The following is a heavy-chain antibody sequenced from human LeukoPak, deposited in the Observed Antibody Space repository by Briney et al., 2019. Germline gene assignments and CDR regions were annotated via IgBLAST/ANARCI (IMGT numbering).Heavy chain of an antibody. D-gene: IGHD3-16*02. CDR1: GYTFTGYY. Sequence: GASVEVSCKASGYTFTGYYMHWVRQAPGQGLEWMGWINPNSGGTNYAQKFQGRVTMTRDTSISTAYMELSRLRSDDTAVYYCARGSGYDYVWGSYRLFDYWGQGTLVTVSS. CDR3: ARGSGYDYVWGSYRLFDY. J-gene: IGHJ4*02. CDR2: INPNSGGT. V-gene: IGHV1-2*02.